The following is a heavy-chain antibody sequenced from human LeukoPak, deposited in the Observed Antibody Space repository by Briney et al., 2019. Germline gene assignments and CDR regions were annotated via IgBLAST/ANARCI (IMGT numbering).Heavy chain of an antibody. CDR1: GGTFSSYA. Sequence: SVKVSCKASGGTFSSYAISWVRQAPGQGLEWMGGTIPIFGTANYAQKFQGRGTITADKSTSTAYMELNSLRSEDTAVYYCARPSYGDYSFDYWGQGTLVTVSS. D-gene: IGHD4-17*01. V-gene: IGHV1-69*06. CDR3: ARPSYGDYSFDY. CDR2: TIPIFGTA. J-gene: IGHJ4*02.